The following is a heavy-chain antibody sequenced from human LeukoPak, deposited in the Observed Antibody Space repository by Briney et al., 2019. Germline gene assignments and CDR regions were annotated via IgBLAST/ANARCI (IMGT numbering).Heavy chain of an antibody. CDR2: ISSSSSYI. V-gene: IGHV3-21*01. J-gene: IGHJ4*02. D-gene: IGHD5-18*01. CDR3: ARFSDTAMVIDY. CDR1: GFTFSSYS. Sequence: GSLRLSCAASGFTFSSYSMNWVRQAPGKGLEWVSSISSSSSYIYYADSVKGRFTISRDNAKNSLYLQMNSLRAEDTAVYYCARFSDTAMVIDYWGQGTLVTVSS.